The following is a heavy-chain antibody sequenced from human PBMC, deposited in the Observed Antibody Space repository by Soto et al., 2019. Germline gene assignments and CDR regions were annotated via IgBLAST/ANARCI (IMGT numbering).Heavy chain of an antibody. CDR3: ARRYGSCFDI. CDR1: GGSISSYY. D-gene: IGHD3-10*01. J-gene: IGHJ3*02. V-gene: IGHV4-59*08. Sequence: QVQLQESGPGLVKPSETLSLTCTVSGGSISSYYWSWIRQPPGKGLEWIGYNYYSGSTNDNPSLKSRVTXSVDTSKXQFSLKLSSVTAADTAVYYCARRYGSCFDIWGQGTMVTVSS. CDR2: NYYSGST.